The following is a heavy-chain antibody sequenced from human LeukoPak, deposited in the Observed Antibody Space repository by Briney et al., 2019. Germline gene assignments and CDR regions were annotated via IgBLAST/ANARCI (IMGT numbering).Heavy chain of an antibody. CDR3: ARGGVGATTYVWFDP. Sequence: PGGSLRLSCAASGFTFSSYGMTWVRQAPGKGLEWVSYISSSSSTIYYADSVKGRFTISRDNAKNSLYLQLNSLRAEDTAVYYCARGGVGATTYVWFDPWGQGTLVTVSS. V-gene: IGHV3-48*01. CDR1: GFTFSSYG. CDR2: ISSSSSTI. J-gene: IGHJ5*02. D-gene: IGHD1-26*01.